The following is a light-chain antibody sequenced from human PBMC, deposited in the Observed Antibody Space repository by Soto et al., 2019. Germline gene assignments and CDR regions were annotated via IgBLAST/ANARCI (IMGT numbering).Light chain of an antibody. CDR2: AAS. V-gene: IGKV1-39*01. CDR1: QSISSY. J-gene: IGKJ1*01. CDR3: QQSYSTPA. Sequence: DIQMTQSPSSLSASVGDRVTITCRASQSISSYLNWYQQKPGKAPKLLIYAASSLQSGGPSRFSGSGSGTDFTLNISSLQPEDFATYYCQQSYSTPAFGQGTKVPI.